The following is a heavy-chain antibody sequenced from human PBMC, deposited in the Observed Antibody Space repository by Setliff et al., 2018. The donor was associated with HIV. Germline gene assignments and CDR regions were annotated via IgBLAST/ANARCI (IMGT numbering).Heavy chain of an antibody. Sequence: SETLSLTCTVSGGSISSYYWSWIRQPAGKRLELIGRISAAGTINYNPSLRSRVTLSVDTSENQFSLTVNSVTAADTAMYFCARDEGRATGSWWDQSASWYLDYWGHGILVTVSS. D-gene: IGHD6-13*01. CDR1: GGSISSYY. CDR3: ARDEGRATGSWWDQSASWYLDY. J-gene: IGHJ4*01. CDR2: ISAAGTI. V-gene: IGHV4-4*07.